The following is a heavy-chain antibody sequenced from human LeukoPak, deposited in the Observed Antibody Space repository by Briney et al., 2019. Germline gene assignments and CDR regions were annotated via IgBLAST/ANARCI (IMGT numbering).Heavy chain of an antibody. Sequence: GASVKVSCKASGYTFTSYGISWVRQAPGQGLEWMGWISAYNGNTNYAQKFQGRVTIIADESTSTAYMELSSLRSEDTAVYYCARVQRGSYYDFWSGYYFDWGQGTLVTVSS. CDR3: ARVQRGSYYDFWSGYYFD. D-gene: IGHD3-3*01. V-gene: IGHV1-18*01. J-gene: IGHJ4*02. CDR2: ISAYNGNT. CDR1: GYTFTSYG.